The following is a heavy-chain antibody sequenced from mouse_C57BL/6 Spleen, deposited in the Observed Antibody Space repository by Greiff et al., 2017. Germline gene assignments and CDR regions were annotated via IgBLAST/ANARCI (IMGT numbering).Heavy chain of an antibody. CDR1: GYTFTSYW. D-gene: IGHD2-4*01. Sequence: VQLQQPGAELVRPGSSVKLSCKASGYTFTSYWMHWVKQRPIQGLEWIGNIDPSDSETHYNQKFKDKATLTVDKSSSTAYMQLSSLTSEDSAVYYCARRGYDYVNAMDYWGQGTSVTVSS. J-gene: IGHJ4*01. V-gene: IGHV1-52*01. CDR3: ARRGYDYVNAMDY. CDR2: IDPSDSET.